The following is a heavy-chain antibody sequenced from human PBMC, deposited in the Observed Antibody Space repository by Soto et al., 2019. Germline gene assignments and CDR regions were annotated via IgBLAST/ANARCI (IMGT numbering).Heavy chain of an antibody. CDR2: ISYDGSNK. Sequence: QVQLVESGGGVVQPGRSLRLSCAASGFTFSSYAMHWVRQAPGKGLEWVAVISYDGSNKYYADSVKGRFTISRDNSKNPLYLPMNSLRAEDTAGLYRARGGQLGFDYWGQGTLVTVSS. J-gene: IGHJ4*02. CDR3: ARGGQLGFDY. D-gene: IGHD6-6*01. V-gene: IGHV3-30-3*01. CDR1: GFTFSSYA.